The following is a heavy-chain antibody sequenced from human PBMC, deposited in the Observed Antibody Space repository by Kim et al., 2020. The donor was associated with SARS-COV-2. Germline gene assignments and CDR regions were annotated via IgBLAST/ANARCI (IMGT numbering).Heavy chain of an antibody. Sequence: GGSLRLSCASSGFTFSDHAVSWVRQTPEKGLEWVSTILSSGSTVYYADSVKGRFTISRDNSKNTAFLQMNGLRIEETALYYCVRGSRFIDYWGQGTLVTV. CDR1: GFTFSDHA. D-gene: IGHD3-16*01. CDR2: ILSSGSTV. J-gene: IGHJ4*02. V-gene: IGHV3-23*01. CDR3: VRGSRFIDY.